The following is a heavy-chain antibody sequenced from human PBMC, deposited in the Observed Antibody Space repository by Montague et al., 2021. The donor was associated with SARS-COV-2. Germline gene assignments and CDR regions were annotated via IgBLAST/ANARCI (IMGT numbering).Heavy chain of an antibody. J-gene: IGHJ4*02. D-gene: IGHD6-19*01. V-gene: IGHV3-9*01. CDR1: GFTFDDYA. CDR2: ISWNSGSI. Sequence: SQRLSCAASGFTFDDYAMHWVRQAPGKGLEWVSGISWNSGSIGYADSVKGRFTISRDNAKNSLYLQMNSLRAEDTALYYCAKDISSGWLPKYYFDYWGQGTLVTVSS. CDR3: AKDISSGWLPKYYFDY.